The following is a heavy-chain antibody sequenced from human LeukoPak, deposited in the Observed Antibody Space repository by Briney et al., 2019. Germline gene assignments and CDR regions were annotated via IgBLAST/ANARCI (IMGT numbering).Heavy chain of an antibody. Sequence: SETLSLTCVVSGGSITGSNWWTWVRQPPGKGLEWIGEIYHSGSTNYNPSLKSRVSISVDKSNNQFSLKLNSMTAADTAVYYCARNSGNSDVDYWGQGILVTVSS. CDR3: ARNSGNSDVDY. V-gene: IGHV4-4*02. CDR2: IYHSGST. D-gene: IGHD4-23*01. J-gene: IGHJ4*02. CDR1: GGSITGSNW.